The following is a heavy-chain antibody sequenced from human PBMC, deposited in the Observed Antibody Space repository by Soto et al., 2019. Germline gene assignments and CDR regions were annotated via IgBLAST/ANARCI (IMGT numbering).Heavy chain of an antibody. CDR1: GYTFTSYA. Sequence: AASVKVSCNASGYTFTSYAMHWVRQAPGQRREWMGWINAGNGNTKYSQKFQGRVTITRDTSASTAYMELSSLRSEDTAVYYCARSLNYYDSSGRGYYGMEVWGQGTTVTVSS. J-gene: IGHJ6*02. V-gene: IGHV1-3*01. CDR3: ARSLNYYDSSGRGYYGMEV. CDR2: INAGNGNT. D-gene: IGHD3-22*01.